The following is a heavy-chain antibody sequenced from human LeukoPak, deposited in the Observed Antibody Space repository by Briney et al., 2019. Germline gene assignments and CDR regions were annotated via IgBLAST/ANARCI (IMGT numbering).Heavy chain of an antibody. V-gene: IGHV3-30*04. Sequence: GGSLRLSCAASGFTFSSYALYWVRQAPGKGLEWVAVISYDGSNRYYADSVKGRFTISRDSSKNTLYLQMNSLRPEDTAVYYCAKDFSVYYYDSRVLDYWGQGTLVTVSS. J-gene: IGHJ4*02. CDR3: AKDFSVYYYDSRVLDY. D-gene: IGHD3-22*01. CDR2: ISYDGSNR. CDR1: GFTFSSYA.